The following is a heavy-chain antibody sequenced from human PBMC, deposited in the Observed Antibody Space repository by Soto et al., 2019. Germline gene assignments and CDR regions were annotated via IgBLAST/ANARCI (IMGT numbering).Heavy chain of an antibody. J-gene: IGHJ4*02. D-gene: IGHD2-15*01. CDR3: AGLRGYAGSPIVY. CDR1: GGSIISGY. V-gene: IGHV4-59*01. CDR2: ISYSGNT. Sequence: SETLSLTCTVSGGSIISGYWRCIRQPPWKGLEWIVYISYSGNTNYNPSLKSRVTMSVDTPKNQFSLRLSSLTTADTAVYYCAGLRGYAGSPIVYWGQGTLVTVSS.